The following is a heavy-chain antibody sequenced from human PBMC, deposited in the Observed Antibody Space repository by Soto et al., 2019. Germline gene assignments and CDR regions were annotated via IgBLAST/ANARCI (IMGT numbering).Heavy chain of an antibody. V-gene: IGHV1-46*01. J-gene: IGHJ4*02. CDR1: GYTFTSYY. CDR2: INPSGGST. CDR3: ARSDLTMVRGVTVEHAGGYYFDY. Sequence: QVQLVQSGAEVKKPGASVKVSCKASGYTFTSYYMHWVRQAPGQGLEWMGIINPSGGSTSYAQKFQGRVTMTRDTSTSTVYMELSSLRSEDTAVYYCARSDLTMVRGVTVEHAGGYYFDYWGQGTLVTVSS. D-gene: IGHD3-10*01.